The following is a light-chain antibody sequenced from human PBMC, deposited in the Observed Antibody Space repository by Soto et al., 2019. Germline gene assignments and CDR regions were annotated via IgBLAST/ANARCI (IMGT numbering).Light chain of an antibody. J-gene: IGKJ1*01. V-gene: IGKV3-11*01. Sequence: EIETTQSLATLSVYTGERATLTCRASQSVSSNLAWYQQKPGQAPGLLIYQTSMRATDIPARFICSGSETDFNLTISIRGPEDFDIYSYHRLRNGSSRTFGHVSKVDFK. CDR1: QSVSSN. CDR3: HRLRNGSSRT. CDR2: QTS.